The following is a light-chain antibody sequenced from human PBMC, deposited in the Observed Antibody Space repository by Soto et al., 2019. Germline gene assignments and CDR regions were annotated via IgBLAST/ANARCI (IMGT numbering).Light chain of an antibody. J-gene: IGKJ1*01. V-gene: IGKV3-20*01. Sequence: EIVLTQSPGTLSLSPGERATLSCRASQSVTSSYLAWYQQKPGQAPRLLIYGASNRATGIPDRFSGSGSGKDFTLIISRLEPEDFAVYYCQEYGSSRTFGLGTKVDIK. CDR3: QEYGSSRT. CDR2: GAS. CDR1: QSVTSSY.